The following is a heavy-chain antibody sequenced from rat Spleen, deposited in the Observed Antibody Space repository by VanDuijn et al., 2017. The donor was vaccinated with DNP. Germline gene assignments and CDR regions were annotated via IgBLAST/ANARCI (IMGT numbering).Heavy chain of an antibody. CDR1: GFTFSDYN. Sequence: EVQLVESGGGLVQSGRSLKVSCAASGFTFSDYNMAWVRQAPKKGLEWVATIIYDGSRTYYRDSVKGRFTISRDNAKSTLYLQMDSLRSEDAATYYCATHHTTGDFDYWGQGVMVTVSS. D-gene: IGHD1-7*01. J-gene: IGHJ2*01. CDR3: ATHHTTGDFDY. CDR2: IIYDGSRT. V-gene: IGHV5S10*01.